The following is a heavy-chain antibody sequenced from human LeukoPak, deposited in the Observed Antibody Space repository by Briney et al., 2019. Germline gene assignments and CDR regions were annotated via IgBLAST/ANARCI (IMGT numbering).Heavy chain of an antibody. V-gene: IGHV3-23*01. CDR1: GFNFSSFG. CDR3: AKGTSSLNYDAFDI. CDR2: ISFIIST. Sequence: HAGGSLRLSCAASGFNFSSFGVNWVRQGPGKGLEWVSGISFIISTWSADSVKGRFTISRDNSENTVYLQMNSLRDDDTAVYYCAKGTSSLNYDAFDIWGQGTLVTVSS. D-gene: IGHD6-19*01. J-gene: IGHJ3*02.